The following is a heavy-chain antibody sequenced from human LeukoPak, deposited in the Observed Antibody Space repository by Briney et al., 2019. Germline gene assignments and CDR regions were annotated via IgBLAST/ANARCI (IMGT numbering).Heavy chain of an antibody. CDR3: ARLEYDFWSGYYQYFDY. D-gene: IGHD3-3*01. V-gene: IGHV5-51*01. J-gene: IGHJ4*02. Sequence: GESLKISCKGSGYSFTSYWIGWVRQMPGKGLEWMGIIYPGDSDTRYSPSFQGQVTISADKSISTAYLQWSSLKASDTAMYYCARLEYDFWSGYYQYFDYWGQGTLATVSS. CDR2: IYPGDSDT. CDR1: GYSFTSYW.